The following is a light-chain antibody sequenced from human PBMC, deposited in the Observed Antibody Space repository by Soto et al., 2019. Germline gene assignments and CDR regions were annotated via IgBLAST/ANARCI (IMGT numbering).Light chain of an antibody. J-gene: IGKJ1*01. V-gene: IGKV3-15*01. CDR2: GAS. CDR1: QSVSGN. Sequence: DILMTQSPATLSVSPGERATLSCRASQSVSGNLAWYQQKPGQAPRLLIYGASTRATGIPARFSGSGSGTVFTLTISSLQSEDFAVYYCQQYNNWPPWTFGQGTKVEIK. CDR3: QQYNNWPPWT.